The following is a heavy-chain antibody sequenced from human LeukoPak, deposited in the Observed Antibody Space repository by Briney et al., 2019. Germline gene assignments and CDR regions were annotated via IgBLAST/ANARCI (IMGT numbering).Heavy chain of an antibody. Sequence: SETLSLTCTVSGGSISSYYWSWLRQPPGKGLEWIGYIYYSGSTNYNPSLKSRVTISVDTSKNQFSLKLSSVTAADTAVYYCARVTKARTGLDPWGQGTLVTVSS. CDR3: ARVTKARTGLDP. CDR1: GGSISSYY. CDR2: IYYSGST. V-gene: IGHV4-59*01. J-gene: IGHJ5*02. D-gene: IGHD3/OR15-3a*01.